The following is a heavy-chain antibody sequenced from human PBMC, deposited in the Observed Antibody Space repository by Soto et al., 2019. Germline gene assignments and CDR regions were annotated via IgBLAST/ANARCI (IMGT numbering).Heavy chain of an antibody. J-gene: IGHJ6*02. D-gene: IGHD3-10*01. Sequence: GGSLRLSCAASAFTFSSYAMHWVRQAPGKGLEWVAVISYDGSNKYYADSVKGRFTSSGDNSKNTLYLQMNSLRAEDTAVYYCARGGSGSYYGAYYYYGMDVWGQGTTVTVSS. CDR3: ARGGSGSYYGAYYYYGMDV. V-gene: IGHV3-30-3*01. CDR1: AFTFSSYA. CDR2: ISYDGSNK.